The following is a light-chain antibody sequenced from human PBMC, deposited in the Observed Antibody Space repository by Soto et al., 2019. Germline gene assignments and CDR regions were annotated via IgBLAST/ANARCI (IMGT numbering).Light chain of an antibody. Sequence: SFDLTQPPSVSVSPGQTARITCSGDALSKQYAYWYQQKPGQAPVMVIHKDTERASGIPERFSGSSSGTEVTLTISGVQAEDEADYYCQSTDRSPTVVFGGGTKLTVL. CDR1: ALSKQY. V-gene: IGLV3-25*02. CDR3: QSTDRSPTVV. J-gene: IGLJ2*01. CDR2: KDT.